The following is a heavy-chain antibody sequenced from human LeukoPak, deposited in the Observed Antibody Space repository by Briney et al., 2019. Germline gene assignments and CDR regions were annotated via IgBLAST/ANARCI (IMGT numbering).Heavy chain of an antibody. J-gene: IGHJ6*02. V-gene: IGHV3-30-3*01. CDR2: ISYDGSNK. CDR1: GFTFSSYA. CDR3: ARARIAVAGAYYYYYGMDV. Sequence: GGSLRLSCAASGFTFSSYAMHWVRQAPGKGLEWVAVISYDGSNKYYADSVKGRFTISRDNSKNTLYLQMNSLRAEDTAVYYSARARIAVAGAYYYYYGMDVWGQGTTVTVSS. D-gene: IGHD6-19*01.